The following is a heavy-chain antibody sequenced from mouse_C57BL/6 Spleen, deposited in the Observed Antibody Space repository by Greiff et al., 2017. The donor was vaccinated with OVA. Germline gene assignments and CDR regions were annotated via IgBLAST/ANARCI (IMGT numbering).Heavy chain of an antibody. J-gene: IGHJ2*01. CDR2: IYPGSGST. CDR3: ARWDYGSRRGYFDY. V-gene: IGHV1-55*01. Sequence: VQLQQPGAELVKPGASVKMSCKASGYTFTSYWITWVKQRPGQGLEWIGDIYPGSGSTNYNEKFKSKATLTVDTSSSTAYMQLSSLTSEDSAVYYCARWDYGSRRGYFDYWGKGTTLTVSS. CDR1: GYTFTSYW. D-gene: IGHD1-1*01.